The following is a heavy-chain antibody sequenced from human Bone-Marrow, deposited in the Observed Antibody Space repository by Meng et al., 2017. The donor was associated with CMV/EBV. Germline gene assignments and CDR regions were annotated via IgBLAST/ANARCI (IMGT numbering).Heavy chain of an antibody. D-gene: IGHD1-26*01. Sequence: FSGFSVSTYGVGVGWIRQSPGEALEWLAFIYWNDDDYYNPSLESRLTITKDTSKNQVVLRVTNVGPADTATYFCAHTAGGTYVVIYWGQGTLVTVSS. V-gene: IGHV2-5*01. CDR1: GFSVSTYGVG. J-gene: IGHJ4*02. CDR3: AHTAGGTYVVIY. CDR2: IYWNDDD.